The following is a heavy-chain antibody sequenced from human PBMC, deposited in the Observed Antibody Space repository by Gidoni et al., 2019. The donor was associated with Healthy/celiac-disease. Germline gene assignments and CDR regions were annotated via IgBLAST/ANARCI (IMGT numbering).Heavy chain of an antibody. CDR2: IWYDGSNK. V-gene: IGHV3-33*01. J-gene: IGHJ4*02. CDR3: AREEKQQLTGHIDY. D-gene: IGHD6-13*01. CDR1: GFPFSSDG. Sequence: QVQLVESGGGVVQPGRSLRLSCAAPGFPFSSDGMHWVRQAPGKGLEWVAVIWYDGSNKYYADSVKGRFTIARDNSKNTLYLQMNSLRAEDTAVYYCAREEKQQLTGHIDYWGQGTLVTVSS.